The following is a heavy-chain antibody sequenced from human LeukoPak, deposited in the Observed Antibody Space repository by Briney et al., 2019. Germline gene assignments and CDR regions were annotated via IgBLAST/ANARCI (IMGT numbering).Heavy chain of an antibody. V-gene: IGHV4-39*07. Sequence: SETLSLTCTVSGGSMSSSSYYWGWIRQNPGKGLEWIGSIYYKGSTYYNPSLKSRITISLDTSKNLFSLKLSSVTAADTAVYYCARTNRGEQAYYFDYWGQGTLVTVSS. CDR3: ARTNRGEQAYYFDY. CDR1: GGSMSSSSYY. CDR2: IYYKGST. J-gene: IGHJ4*02. D-gene: IGHD3-16*01.